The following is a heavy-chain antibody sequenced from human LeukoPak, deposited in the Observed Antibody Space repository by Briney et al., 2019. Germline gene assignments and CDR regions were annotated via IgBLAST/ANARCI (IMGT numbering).Heavy chain of an antibody. Sequence: ASVKVSCKASGYTFINYAMHWVRQAPGQGLEWMGWINAGNGNTKYSQKFQGTVTITRDTSASTVYMELSSLRSEDTAVYYCARDLDSSREDVWGQGTTVTVSS. CDR2: INAGNGNT. V-gene: IGHV1-3*01. CDR3: ARDLDSSREDV. CDR1: GYTFINYA. J-gene: IGHJ6*02. D-gene: IGHD3-22*01.